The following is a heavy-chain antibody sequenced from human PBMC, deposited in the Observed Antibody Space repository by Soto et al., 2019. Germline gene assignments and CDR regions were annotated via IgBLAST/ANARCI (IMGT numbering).Heavy chain of an antibody. D-gene: IGHD3-3*01. CDR1: GFTFSGSA. CDR3: SRQASDFWSGKPQYYMDV. Sequence: EVQLVESGGGLVQPGGSLKLSCAASGFTFSGSALHWVRQSSGKGLEWVGRIRSKGNSYATAYGASLKGRFTISRDDSKNTAYLQMNSLNTEDTAVYYCSRQASDFWSGKPQYYMDVWGKGTTVTVSS. CDR2: IRSKGNSYAT. V-gene: IGHV3-73*01. J-gene: IGHJ6*03.